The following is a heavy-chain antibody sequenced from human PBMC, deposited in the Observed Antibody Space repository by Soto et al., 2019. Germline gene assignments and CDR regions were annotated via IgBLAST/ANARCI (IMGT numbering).Heavy chain of an antibody. D-gene: IGHD6-13*01. Sequence: ASVKVSCKASGYTFTSYAMHWVRQAPGQRLEWMGWINAGNGNTKYSQKFQGRVTITRDTSASTAYMELSSLRSEDTAVYYCAVNEGYSSSWYLDNWFDPWGQGTLVTVSS. CDR3: AVNEGYSSSWYLDNWFDP. J-gene: IGHJ5*02. CDR1: GYTFTSYA. V-gene: IGHV1-3*01. CDR2: INAGNGNT.